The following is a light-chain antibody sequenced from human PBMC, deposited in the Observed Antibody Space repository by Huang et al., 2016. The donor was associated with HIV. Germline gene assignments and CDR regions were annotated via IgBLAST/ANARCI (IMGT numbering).Light chain of an antibody. CDR2: AAS. V-gene: IGKV1-39*01. CDR1: QNIAIY. Sequence: DIQLTQSPSSLSASVGDRVTITCRASQNIAIYLNWYQQKPGEAPELLIYAASNLQSGVPSRFSGGGSGTDFTLTISSLQPEDFLTYFCQQSYNTPYTFGQGTKLEIK. CDR3: QQSYNTPYT. J-gene: IGKJ2*01.